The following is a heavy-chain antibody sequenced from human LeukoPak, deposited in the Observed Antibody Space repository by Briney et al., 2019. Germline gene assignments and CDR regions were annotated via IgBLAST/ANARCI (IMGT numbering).Heavy chain of an antibody. CDR1: GFTFSSYW. Sequence: GGSLRLSCAASGFTFSSYWMHWVRQAPGKGLVWVSRINSDGSSTSYADSAKGRFTISRDNAKNTLYLQMNSLRAEDTAVYYCARDDEVVAATSVYYYGMDVWGQGTTVTVSS. CDR3: ARDDEVVAATSVYYYGMDV. CDR2: INSDGSST. J-gene: IGHJ6*02. D-gene: IGHD2-15*01. V-gene: IGHV3-74*01.